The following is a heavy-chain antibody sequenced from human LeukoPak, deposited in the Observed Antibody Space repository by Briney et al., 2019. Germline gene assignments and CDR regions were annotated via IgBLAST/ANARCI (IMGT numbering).Heavy chain of an antibody. CDR1: GYTVTSYY. D-gene: IGHD6-13*01. J-gene: IGHJ5*02. CDR3: ARCSSREFWFDP. Sequence: ASVKVSCKASGYTVTSYYMHWVRQAPGQGLEWTGIINPSGGSTSYAQKFQGRVTMTRDTSTSTVYMELSSLRSEDTAVYYCARCSSREFWFDPWGQGTLVTVSS. V-gene: IGHV1-46*01. CDR2: INPSGGST.